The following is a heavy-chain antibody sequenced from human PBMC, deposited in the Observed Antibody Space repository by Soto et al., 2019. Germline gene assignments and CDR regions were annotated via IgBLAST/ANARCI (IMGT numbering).Heavy chain of an antibody. CDR2: FDPEDGET. J-gene: IGHJ6*02. CDR3: ATDGVVSGYYYYGMDV. D-gene: IGHD3-16*01. Sequence: ASVKVSCKVSGYTLTELSMHWVRQAPGKGLEWMGGFDPEDGETIYAQKFQGRVTMTEDTSTDTAYMGLSSLRSEDTAVYYCATDGVVSGYYYYGMDVWGQGTTVTVSS. V-gene: IGHV1-24*01. CDR1: GYTLTELS.